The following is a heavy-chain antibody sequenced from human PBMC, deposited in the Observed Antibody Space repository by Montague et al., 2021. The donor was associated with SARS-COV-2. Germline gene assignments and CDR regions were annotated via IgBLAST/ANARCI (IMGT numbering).Heavy chain of an antibody. Sequence: SETLSLTCTVSGGSISSYYWSWIRQPPGKGLEWIGYIYYSESTNYNPSLRSRVTISVDTSKNQFSLKLNPVTAADTDVYYCARGSGWMGNAFDIWGQGTMVTVSS. CDR2: IYYSEST. D-gene: IGHD6-19*01. V-gene: IGHV4-59*01. CDR3: ARGSGWMGNAFDI. CDR1: GGSISSYY. J-gene: IGHJ3*02.